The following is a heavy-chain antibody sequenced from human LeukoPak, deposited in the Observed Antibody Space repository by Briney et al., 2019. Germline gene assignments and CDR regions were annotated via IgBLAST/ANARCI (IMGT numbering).Heavy chain of an antibody. CDR2: IYHSGST. CDR3: ARVGDSGYGYYFDY. D-gene: IGHD5-12*01. J-gene: IGHJ4*02. Sequence: SQTLSLTCAVSGGSISSGGYSWSWIRQPPGKGLEWIGYIYHSGSTYYNPSLKSRVTISVDMSKNQFSLKLSSVTAADTAVYYCARVGDSGYGYYFDYWGQGTLVTVSS. CDR1: GGSISSGGYS. V-gene: IGHV4-30-2*01.